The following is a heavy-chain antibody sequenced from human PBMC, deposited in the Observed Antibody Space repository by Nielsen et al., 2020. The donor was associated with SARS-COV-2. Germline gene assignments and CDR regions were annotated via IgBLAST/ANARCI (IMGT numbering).Heavy chain of an antibody. V-gene: IGHV4-31*03. CDR1: AASISSGGYF. CDR2: IYFTGRT. D-gene: IGHD5-12*01. CDR3: AREASGYDHYKYGMDV. Sequence: TLSPTCTVSAASISSGGYFWSWIRQHPGKGLEWIGYIYFTGRTSYNSSPKSRVAMSVDTSKNQFSLDLKSVTAADTAVYYCAREASGYDHYKYGMDVWGLGATVTVSS. J-gene: IGHJ6*02.